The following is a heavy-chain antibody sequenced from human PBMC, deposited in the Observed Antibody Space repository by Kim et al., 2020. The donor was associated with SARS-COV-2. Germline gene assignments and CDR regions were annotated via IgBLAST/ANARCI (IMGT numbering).Heavy chain of an antibody. J-gene: IGHJ2*01. D-gene: IGHD3-22*01. CDR3: AREPLWGGYYDSSGYHWYFDL. Sequence: SVKVSCKASGGTFSSYAISWVRQAPGQGLEWMGGIIPIFGTANYAQKFQGRVTITADESTSTAYMELSSLRSEDTAVYYCAREPLWGGYYDSSGYHWYFDLWGRGTLVTVSS. CDR1: GGTFSSYA. CDR2: IIPIFGTA. V-gene: IGHV1-69*13.